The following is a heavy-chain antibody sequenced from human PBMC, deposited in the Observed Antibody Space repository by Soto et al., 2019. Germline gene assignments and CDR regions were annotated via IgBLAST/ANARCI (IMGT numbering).Heavy chain of an antibody. Sequence: PTLVNPTQTLMLTCTFXXXSLSTNGVGVGWIRQPPGKPMEWLAVIYWNEDKRYSRSLKSRLSITKDTSKNQGAITMTTKDPVDTATYYCVHTVMVHTXXXGHYFDYWGXGXXVTV. CDR3: VHTVMVHTXXXGHYFDY. CDR1: XXSLSTNGVG. D-gene: IGHD2-8*01. V-gene: IGHV2-5*01. CDR2: IYWNEDK. J-gene: IGHJ4*02.